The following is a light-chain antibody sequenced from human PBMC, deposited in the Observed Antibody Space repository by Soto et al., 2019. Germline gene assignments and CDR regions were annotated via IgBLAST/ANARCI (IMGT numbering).Light chain of an antibody. CDR1: QSVSSN. V-gene: IGKV3-11*01. J-gene: IGKJ5*01. Sequence: EIVMTQSPATLSVSPGERATLSCRASQSVSSNLAWYQQNPGQAPRLLISGASTRATGIPARFSGSGSGTDFTLTISSLEPEDFAVYYCQQRSNWPITFGQGTRLEIK. CDR3: QQRSNWPIT. CDR2: GAS.